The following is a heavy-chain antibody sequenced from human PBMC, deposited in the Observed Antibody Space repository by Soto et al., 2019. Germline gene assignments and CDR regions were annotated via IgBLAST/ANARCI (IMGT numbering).Heavy chain of an antibody. CDR1: AGTFSNFA. V-gene: IGHV1-69*06. Sequence: QVQVVQSGAEVKKPGSSVKVSCQTPAGTFSNFAINWVRQAPGQGLEWMGEIIPFFNKANYARNFQGRGTTTADNSSGTAYMELRSLRSDDTAMFYCARGGAGVAFDSWGQGTLVTVSS. CDR2: IIPFFNKA. D-gene: IGHD3-16*01. J-gene: IGHJ4*02. CDR3: ARGGAGVAFDS.